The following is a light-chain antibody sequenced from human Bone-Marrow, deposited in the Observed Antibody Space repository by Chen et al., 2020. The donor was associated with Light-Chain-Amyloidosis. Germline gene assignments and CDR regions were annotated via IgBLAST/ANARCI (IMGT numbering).Light chain of an antibody. V-gene: IGLV3-21*02. CDR1: NIGSTS. Sequence: SYVLTQPSPVSVAPGQTATIACGGNNIGSTSVHWYQQTPGQAPLLAVYDDSDRPSGIPERLSGSNSGNTATLTISRVEAGDEADYYCQVWDRSSDRPVFGGGTKLTVL. CDR2: DDS. J-gene: IGLJ3*02. CDR3: QVWDRSSDRPV.